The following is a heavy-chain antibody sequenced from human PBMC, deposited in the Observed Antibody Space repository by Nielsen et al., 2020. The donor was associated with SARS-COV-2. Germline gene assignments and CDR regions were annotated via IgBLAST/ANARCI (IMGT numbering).Heavy chain of an antibody. CDR1: GGSISSSNW. CDR2: IYHSGST. D-gene: IGHD6-19*01. J-gene: IGHJ5*02. V-gene: IGHV4-4*02. CDR3: ARASATVAGTFNWLDP. Sequence: SETLSLTCAVSGGSISSSNWWSWVRQPPGQGLEWIGEIYHSGSTNYNPSLKSRVTISVDKSKNQFSLKLSSVTAADTAVYYCARASATVAGTFNWLDPWGQGTLVTVSS.